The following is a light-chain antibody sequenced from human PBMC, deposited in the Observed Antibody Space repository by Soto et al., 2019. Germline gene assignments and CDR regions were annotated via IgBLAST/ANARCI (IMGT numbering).Light chain of an antibody. J-gene: IGLJ2*01. CDR3: QVWDSTTGVV. Sequence: SYELTQPLSVSVALGQTARITCGANNIGSKNVHWYQQKPGQAPVLVIYRDANRPSGIPGRFSGSNSGNTATLTISRAQAGDDADYYCQVWDSTTGVVFGEGTKLIVL. V-gene: IGLV3-9*01. CDR1: NIGSKN. CDR2: RDA.